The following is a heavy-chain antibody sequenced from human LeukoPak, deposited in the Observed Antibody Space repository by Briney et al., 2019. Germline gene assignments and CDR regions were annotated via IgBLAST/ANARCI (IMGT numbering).Heavy chain of an antibody. Sequence: HPGGSLRLSCAASGFTFSSYWMHWVRQAPGKGLVWVSRINSDGSSTSYADSVKGRFTISRDNAKNTLYLQMNSLRAEDTAVYYCARDLGLLWFGELSHWFDPWGQGTLVTVSS. V-gene: IGHV3-74*01. CDR1: GFTFSSYW. CDR2: INSDGSST. J-gene: IGHJ5*02. D-gene: IGHD3-10*01. CDR3: ARDLGLLWFGELSHWFDP.